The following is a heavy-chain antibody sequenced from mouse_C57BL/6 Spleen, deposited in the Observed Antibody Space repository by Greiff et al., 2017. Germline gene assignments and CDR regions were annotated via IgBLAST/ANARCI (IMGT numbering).Heavy chain of an antibody. V-gene: IGHV1-26*01. CDR2: INPNNGGT. Sequence: VQLQQSGPELVKPGASVKISCKASGYTFTDYYMNWVKQSHGKSLEWIGDINPNNGGTSYNQKFKGKATLTVDKSSSTAYMELRSLTSEDSAVYECASITTGGATRALAYWGQGTLVTVSA. D-gene: IGHD1-1*01. J-gene: IGHJ3*01. CDR3: ASITTGGATRALAY. CDR1: GYTFTDYY.